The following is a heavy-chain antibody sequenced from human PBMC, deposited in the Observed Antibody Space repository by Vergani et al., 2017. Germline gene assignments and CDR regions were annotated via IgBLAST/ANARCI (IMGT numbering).Heavy chain of an antibody. Sequence: QVQLVESGGGVVQPGRSLRLSCAASGFTFTSYAMHWVRQAPGKGLEWLAVISYDGSNKYYADSVKGRFTISRDNSKNTLYLQMNSLRAEDTAVYYCARDGGSCSGGSCYPFFLFDPWSEATLVTVSS. CDR2: ISYDGSNK. J-gene: IGHJ5*02. CDR1: GFTFTSYA. V-gene: IGHV3-30*11. D-gene: IGHD2-15*01. CDR3: ARDGGSCSGGSCYPFFLFDP.